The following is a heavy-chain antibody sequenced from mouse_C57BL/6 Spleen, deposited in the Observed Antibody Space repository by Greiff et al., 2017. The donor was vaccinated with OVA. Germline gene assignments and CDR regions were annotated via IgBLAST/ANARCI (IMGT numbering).Heavy chain of an antibody. J-gene: IGHJ2*01. Sequence: VKLMESGAELARPGASVKMSCKASGYTFTSYTMHWVKQRPGQGLEWIGYINPSSGYTKYNQKFKDKATLTADKSSSTAYMQLSSLTSEDSAVYYCAREIPSYFDYWGQGTTLTVSS. CDR3: AREIPSYFDY. CDR2: INPSSGYT. V-gene: IGHV1-4*01. CDR1: GYTFTSYT.